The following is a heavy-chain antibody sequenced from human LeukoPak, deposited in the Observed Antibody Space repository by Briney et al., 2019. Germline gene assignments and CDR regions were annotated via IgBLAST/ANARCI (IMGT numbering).Heavy chain of an antibody. CDR2: ISGSGGST. CDR3: AKDQGWLQYYFDY. CDR1: GFTFSSYA. D-gene: IGHD5-12*01. J-gene: IGHJ4*02. V-gene: IGHV3-23*01. Sequence: GRSLRLSCAASGFTFSSYAMSWVRQAPGKGLEWVSAISGSGGSTYYADSVKGRFTISRDNSKNTLYLQMNSLRAEDTAVYYCAKDQGWLQYYFDYWGQGTLVTVSS.